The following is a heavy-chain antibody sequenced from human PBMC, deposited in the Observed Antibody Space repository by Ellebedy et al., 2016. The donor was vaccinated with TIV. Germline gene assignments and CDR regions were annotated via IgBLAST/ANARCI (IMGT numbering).Heavy chain of an antibody. D-gene: IGHD3-10*01. Sequence: PGGSLRLSCAASGFNLSTYSMNWVRQAPGKELEWVSYITSGSSTIKYADSVKGRFTISRDNAKNSLYLQMNSLRAEDTAVYYCARVQLVWFESDCWGQGTLVTVSS. CDR2: ITSGSSTI. V-gene: IGHV3-48*01. J-gene: IGHJ4*02. CDR1: GFNLSTYS. CDR3: ARVQLVWFESDC.